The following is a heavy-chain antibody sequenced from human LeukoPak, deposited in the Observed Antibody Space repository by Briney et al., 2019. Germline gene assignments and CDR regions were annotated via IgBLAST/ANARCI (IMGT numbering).Heavy chain of an antibody. J-gene: IGHJ4*02. Sequence: GGSLRLSCAASGFTLSNYWMHWVRQAPGKGLVWVSRLHSDGTSTIYADSVRGRFTISRDNARNTLYLQMNTLRAEDTAVYYCARSGWPYYFDYWGQGTLVTVSS. CDR1: GFTLSNYW. CDR2: LHSDGTST. V-gene: IGHV3-74*01. D-gene: IGHD6-25*01. CDR3: ARSGWPYYFDY.